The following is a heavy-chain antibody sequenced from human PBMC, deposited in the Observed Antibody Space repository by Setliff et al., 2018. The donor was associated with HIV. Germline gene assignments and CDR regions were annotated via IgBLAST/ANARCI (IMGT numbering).Heavy chain of an antibody. CDR2: IGTGGDT. V-gene: IGHV3-13*01. CDR1: GFAFSDYD. J-gene: IGHJ4*02. D-gene: IGHD3-22*01. Sequence: PGGSLRLSCATSGFAFSDYDFHWVRQVTGEGLEWVSAIGTGGDTYYADFVKGRFTISRDNSKNTLYLQMNSLRTDDTAVYFCARDFSTYYSIDSWGQGTLVTVSS. CDR3: ARDFSTYYSIDS.